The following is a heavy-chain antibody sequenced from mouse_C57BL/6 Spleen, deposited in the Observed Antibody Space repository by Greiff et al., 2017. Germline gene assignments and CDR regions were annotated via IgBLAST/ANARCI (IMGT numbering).Heavy chain of an antibody. V-gene: IGHV3-6*01. CDR3: ARERLPSYYFDY. J-gene: IGHJ2*01. CDR1: GYSITSGYY. Sequence: DVQLQESGPGLVKPSQSLSLTCSVTGYSITSGYYWNWIRQFPGNKLEWMGYKSYDGSNNYNPSLKNLISITRDTSKNQFFLTLNSVTTEDTATYYGARERLPSYYFDYWGQGTTLTVSS. CDR2: KSYDGSN. D-gene: IGHD2-1*01.